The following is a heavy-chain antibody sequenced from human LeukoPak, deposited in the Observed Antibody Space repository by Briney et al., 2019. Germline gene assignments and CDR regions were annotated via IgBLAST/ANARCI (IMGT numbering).Heavy chain of an antibody. V-gene: IGHV4-61*02. Sequence: RSSQTLSLTCTVSGGSISSGSYYWSWIRQPAGKGLEWIGRIYTSGSTNYNPSLKSRVTISVDTAKNQFSLKLSSVTAADTAVYYCARSLGYCSGGSCYFDYWGQGTLVTVSS. J-gene: IGHJ4*02. CDR1: GGSISSGSYY. CDR2: IYTSGST. D-gene: IGHD2-15*01. CDR3: ARSLGYCSGGSCYFDY.